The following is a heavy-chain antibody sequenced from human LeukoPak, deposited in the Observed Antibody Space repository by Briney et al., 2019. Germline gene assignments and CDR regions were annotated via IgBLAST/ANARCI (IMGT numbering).Heavy chain of an antibody. CDR1: GASFSGYY. CDR3: VLGRWEPTGSY. D-gene: IGHD1-26*01. Sequence: KPSETLSLTCAAYGASFSGYYKTWIRQSPGEGLEWIGEITHNGKSNYNPSLKSRVTISVDTSRNQFSLRLTSVTAADAGVYYCVLGRWEPTGSYWGQGTLVAISS. CDR2: ITHNGKS. V-gene: IGHV4-34*01. J-gene: IGHJ4*02.